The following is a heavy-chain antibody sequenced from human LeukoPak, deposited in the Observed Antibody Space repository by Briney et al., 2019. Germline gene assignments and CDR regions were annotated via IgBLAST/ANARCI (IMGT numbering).Heavy chain of an antibody. CDR1: GYTFTGYY. Sequence: ASVKVSCKASGYTFTGYYMHWVRQAPGQGLEWMGRINPNSGGSNYAQKFQGRVTMTRDTSISTAYMELSRLRSDDTAVYYCARDSGSGWYGDFDYWGQGTLVTVSS. J-gene: IGHJ4*02. CDR2: INPNSGGS. V-gene: IGHV1-2*06. CDR3: ARDSGSGWYGDFDY. D-gene: IGHD6-19*01.